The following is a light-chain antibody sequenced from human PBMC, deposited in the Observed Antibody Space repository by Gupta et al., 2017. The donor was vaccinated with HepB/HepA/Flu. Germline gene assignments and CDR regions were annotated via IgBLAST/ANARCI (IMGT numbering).Light chain of an antibody. CDR1: QSVSIY. CDR2: DAS. J-gene: IGKJ4*01. Sequence: EIVLTQSPATLSLSPGERATRSCRDSQSVSIYLNWFQQKPGQAPKLIIYDASKRATGVPGRFSGGGDEKDFTLTSSRRENEACAVYYEHRRNNRFTFGRGTKVEIK. CDR3: HRRNNRFT. V-gene: IGKV3-11*01.